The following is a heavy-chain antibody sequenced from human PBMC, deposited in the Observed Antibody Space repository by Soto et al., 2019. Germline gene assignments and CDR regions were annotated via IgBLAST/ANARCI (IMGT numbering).Heavy chain of an antibody. CDR2: ISAYNGNT. Sequence: ASVKVSCKASGYTFTSYGISWVRQAPGQGLEWMGWISAYNGNTNYAQKLQGRVTMTTDTSTSTAYMELRSLRSDDTAVYYCASSNDYGDYTPPYYFDYWGQGTLVTVSS. CDR3: ASSNDYGDYTPPYYFDY. CDR1: GYTFTSYG. J-gene: IGHJ4*02. D-gene: IGHD4-17*01. V-gene: IGHV1-18*01.